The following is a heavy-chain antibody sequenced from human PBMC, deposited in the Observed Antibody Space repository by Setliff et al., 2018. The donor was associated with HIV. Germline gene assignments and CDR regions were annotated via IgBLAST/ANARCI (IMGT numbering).Heavy chain of an antibody. D-gene: IGHD2-15*01. V-gene: IGHV1-8*01. CDR1: GYTSTSYD. J-gene: IGHJ6*03. CDR2: MNPDSGNK. Sequence: AAVKVSCKASGYTSTSYDINWVRQATGQGLEWMGWMNPDSGNKGSAQNFQGRLTITWNTTISTAYMELGSMGFDDTAGYFCARTRCGGSSVYYYYYMDVWGQGTAVTVSS. CDR3: ARTRCGGSSVYYYYYMDV.